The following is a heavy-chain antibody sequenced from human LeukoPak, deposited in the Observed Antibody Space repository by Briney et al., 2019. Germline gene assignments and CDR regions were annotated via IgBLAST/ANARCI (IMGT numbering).Heavy chain of an antibody. CDR2: IYYSGST. D-gene: IGHD3-3*01. V-gene: IGHV4-30-4*08. Sequence: SETLSLTCTVSGGSISSGSYYWSWIRQPPGKGLEWIGYIYYSGSTYYNPSLKSRVTISVDTSKNQFSLKLSSVTAADTAVYYCATTYYDFWSGYEGDYWGQGTLVTVSS. CDR1: GGSISSGSYY. CDR3: ATTYYDFWSGYEGDY. J-gene: IGHJ4*02.